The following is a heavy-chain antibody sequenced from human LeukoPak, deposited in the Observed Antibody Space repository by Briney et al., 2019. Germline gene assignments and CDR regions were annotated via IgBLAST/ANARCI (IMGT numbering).Heavy chain of an antibody. CDR3: ARGLRGAGKNWFDP. D-gene: IGHD3-10*01. Sequence: ASVKVSCKASGYTFPSYDINWVRQATGKGLEGVVWMNPNSGNAGYAQKFQCRGTMTRNTSISTTYMELSSLRFEDTAVDYCARGLRGAGKNWFDPWGQGTLVTVSS. V-gene: IGHV1-8*01. CDR1: GYTFPSYD. J-gene: IGHJ5*02. CDR2: MNPNSGNA.